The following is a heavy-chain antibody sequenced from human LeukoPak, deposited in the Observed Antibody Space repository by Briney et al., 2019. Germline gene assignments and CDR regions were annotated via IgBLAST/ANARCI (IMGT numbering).Heavy chain of an antibody. CDR1: RCTFTNYY. Sequence: ASVKVSCKASRCTFTNYYMHWVRQAPGQGLEWMGIINPSAVSTSYAQKFQGRVTMTRDTSTSTVYMELSSLRSEDTAVYYCARVLYYYGDTKDAFDIWGQGTMVTVSS. J-gene: IGHJ3*02. CDR2: INPSAVST. V-gene: IGHV1-46*01. CDR3: ARVLYYYGDTKDAFDI. D-gene: IGHD3-10*01.